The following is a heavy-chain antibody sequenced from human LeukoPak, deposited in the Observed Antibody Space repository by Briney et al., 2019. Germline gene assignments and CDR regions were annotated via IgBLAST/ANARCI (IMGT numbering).Heavy chain of an antibody. D-gene: IGHD3-3*01. CDR2: TYYSGST. J-gene: IGHJ4*02. CDR3: VRSRLGVVPFEY. CDR1: NGSMTNNY. Sequence: SETLSLTCTASNGSMTNNYWSWIRQPPGKGLEWIGSTYYSGSTYYNPSLKSRVTISVDTSKNHFSLKLSSVTAADTAVYYCVRSRLGVVPFEYWGQGTLVTVSS. V-gene: IGHV4-59*05.